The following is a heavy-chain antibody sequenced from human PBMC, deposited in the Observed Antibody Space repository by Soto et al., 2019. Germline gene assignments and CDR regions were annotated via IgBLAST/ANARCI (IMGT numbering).Heavy chain of an antibody. CDR3: ARELAPLGIAAACDYYYYGMDV. J-gene: IGHJ6*02. CDR1: GFTFSSYG. V-gene: IGHV3-33*01. CDR2: IWYDGSNK. D-gene: IGHD6-13*01. Sequence: PGGSLRLSCAASGFTFSSYGMHWVRQAPGKGLEWVAVIWYDGSNKYYADSVKGRFTISRDNSKNTLYLQMNSLRAEDTAVYYCARELAPLGIAAACDYYYYGMDVWGQGTTVTVSS.